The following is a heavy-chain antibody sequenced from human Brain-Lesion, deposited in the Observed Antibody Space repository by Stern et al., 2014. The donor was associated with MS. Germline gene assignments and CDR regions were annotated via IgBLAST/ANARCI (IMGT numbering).Heavy chain of an antibody. V-gene: IGHV3-7*01. Sequence: EVKLMESGGDLVQPGGSLRLSCVASGFTFSDYWLTWVRQAPGKGLQWVANINQDGSDKNYVDPVKGRFTISRDNAKNSLYLQMNSLRVDDTAVYYCARIDRGNYDFWSGYYDYWFDPWGQGTLVTVSS. CDR1: GFTFSDYW. D-gene: IGHD3-3*01. CDR2: INQDGSDK. CDR3: ARIDRGNYDFWSGYYDYWFDP. J-gene: IGHJ5*02.